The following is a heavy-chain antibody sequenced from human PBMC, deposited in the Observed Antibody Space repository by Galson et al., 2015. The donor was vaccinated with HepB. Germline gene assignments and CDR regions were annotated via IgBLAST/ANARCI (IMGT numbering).Heavy chain of an antibody. Sequence: SLRLSCAASGFTFSSYAMHWVRQAPGKGLEWVAVISYDGSNKYYADSVKGRFTISRDNSKNTLYLQMNSLRAEDTAVYYCARDTSRVLYYYYYGMDVWGQGTTVTVSS. CDR2: ISYDGSNK. CDR1: GFTFSSYA. J-gene: IGHJ6*02. V-gene: IGHV3-30*04. CDR3: ARDTSRVLYYYYYGMDV. D-gene: IGHD2-2*01.